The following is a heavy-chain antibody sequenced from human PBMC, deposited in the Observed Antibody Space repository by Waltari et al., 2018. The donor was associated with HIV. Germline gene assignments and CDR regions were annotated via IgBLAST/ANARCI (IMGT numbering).Heavy chain of an antibody. V-gene: IGHV3-15*01. J-gene: IGHJ4*02. CDR1: GIDFKNYW. CDR2: IKSKQSGGTV. Sequence: EVHLVESGGGLVKPGESLIVSCAASGIDFKNYWMGWFRQAPEKGLGWVGRIKSKQSGGTVDYAAPVKGRFTISRDDSKNMMYLQMDSLESEDTAVYYCTTGSSGAEDYWGQGTLVTVSS. D-gene: IGHD3-22*01. CDR3: TTGSSGAEDY.